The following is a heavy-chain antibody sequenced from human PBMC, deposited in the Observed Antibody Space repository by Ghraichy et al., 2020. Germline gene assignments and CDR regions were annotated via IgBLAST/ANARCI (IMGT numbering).Heavy chain of an antibody. Sequence: SETLSLTCTVSGGSISSYYWSWIRQPPGKGLEWIGYIYYSGSTNYNPSLKSRVTISVDTSKNQFSLRLSSVTAADTAVYYCARYGVVVVAAADAFDIWGQGTMVTVSS. CDR3: ARYGVVVVAAADAFDI. CDR1: GGSISSYY. CDR2: IYYSGST. V-gene: IGHV4-59*01. D-gene: IGHD2-15*01. J-gene: IGHJ3*02.